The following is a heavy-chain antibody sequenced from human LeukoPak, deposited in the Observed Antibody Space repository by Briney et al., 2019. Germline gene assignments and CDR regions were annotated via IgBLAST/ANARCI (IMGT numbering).Heavy chain of an antibody. CDR2: INPSGGST. J-gene: IGHJ5*02. CDR3: AREAYSSGYPHVFWFDP. Sequence: ASVKVSCKASVYTFTSYYMHWVRQAHGQGLEWMGIINPSGGSTSYAQKFQGRVTMTRDTSTSTVYMELSSLRSEDTAVYYCAREAYSSGYPHVFWFDPWGQGTLVTVSS. D-gene: IGHD3-22*01. CDR1: VYTFTSYY. V-gene: IGHV1-46*01.